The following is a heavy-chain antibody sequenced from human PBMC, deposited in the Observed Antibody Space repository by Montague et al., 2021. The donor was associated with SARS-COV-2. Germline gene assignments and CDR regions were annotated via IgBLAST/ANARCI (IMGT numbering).Heavy chain of an antibody. CDR2: IRGDGDKT. D-gene: IGHD1/OR15-1a*01. J-gene: IGHJ4*02. CDR3: AKQRGPATTTFDY. CDR1: GFSFDTYG. Sequence: SLRLSCAASGFSFDTYGMSWVRQAPGQGLEWVSSIRGDGDKTYYSGSVKGRFTISRDTSSNTLNLQMNSLRAEDTAIYFCAKQRGPATTTFDYWGQGTLVPV. V-gene: IGHV3-23*01.